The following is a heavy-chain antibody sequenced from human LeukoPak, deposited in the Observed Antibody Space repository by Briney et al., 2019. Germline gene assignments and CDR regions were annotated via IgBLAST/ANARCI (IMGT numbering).Heavy chain of an antibody. CDR1: GFTFSSYT. J-gene: IGHJ3*02. D-gene: IGHD5-24*01. Sequence: GGSLRLSCAASGFTFSSYTMNWVRQAPGKGLEWVAAISYDGGKNYYADSVKGRFTISRDNSKNTLHLQMNSLRAEDTAVYYCARGLEMATIMSAFDIRGQGTMVTVSS. CDR2: ISYDGGKN. CDR3: ARGLEMATIMSAFDI. V-gene: IGHV3-30-3*01.